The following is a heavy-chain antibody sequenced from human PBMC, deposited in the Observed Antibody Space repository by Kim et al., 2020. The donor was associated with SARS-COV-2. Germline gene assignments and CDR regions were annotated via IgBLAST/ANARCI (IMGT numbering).Heavy chain of an antibody. CDR2: IYYSGST. J-gene: IGHJ4*02. CDR3: ATDPLYFYFEY. V-gene: IGHV4-39*07. CDR1: GVSISSSSYY. D-gene: IGHD3-9*01. Sequence: SETLSLTCTVSGVSISSSSYYWGWIRQPPGKGLEWIGSIYYSGSTYYNPSLKSRVTISVDTSKNQFSLNLSSVTAADTAVYYCATDPLYFYFEYWGQGTLLTVSS.